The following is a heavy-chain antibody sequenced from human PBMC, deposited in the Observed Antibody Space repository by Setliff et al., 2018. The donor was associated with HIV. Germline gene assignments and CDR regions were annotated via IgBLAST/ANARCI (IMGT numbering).Heavy chain of an antibody. CDR2: IYYSGSA. CDR1: GGSIINHF. V-gene: IGHV4-59*11. D-gene: IGHD3-10*01. CDR3: ARSTVGIRGVVRGYYYYYIDV. J-gene: IGHJ6*03. Sequence: TSETLSLTCTVSGGSIINHFWSWIRLPPGKGLEWIGYIYYSGSADYNRSLKSRVTISVDTSKNQFSLKLTSVPAVDTAAYYCARSTVGIRGVVRGYYYYYIDVWGKGTTVTVSS.